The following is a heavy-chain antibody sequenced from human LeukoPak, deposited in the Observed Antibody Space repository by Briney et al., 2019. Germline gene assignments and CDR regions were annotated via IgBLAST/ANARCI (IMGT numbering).Heavy chain of an antibody. CDR1: GFTFSSYA. CDR2: ISSSGGST. CDR3: ARVSSGDIDY. V-gene: IGHV3-23*01. J-gene: IGHJ4*02. Sequence: GGSLRLSCAASGFTFSSYAMSWVRQAPGKGLEWVSAISSSGGSTYYADSVKGRFTISRDNSKNTLYLQMNSLKTEDTAVYYCARVSSGDIDYWGQGTLVTVPS. D-gene: IGHD1-1*01.